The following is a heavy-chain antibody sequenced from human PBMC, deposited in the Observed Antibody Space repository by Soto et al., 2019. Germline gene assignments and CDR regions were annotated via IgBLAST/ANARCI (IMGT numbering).Heavy chain of an antibody. J-gene: IGHJ5*02. Sequence: GGSLRLSCAASGFTFSDYGMHWVRQAPGKGLEWVAVISFDGSNAYYADSVKGRFTISRDNSKNTLYLQMNSLRAEDTAVYYCAKEFRFDPWGQGTLVTVSS. CDR1: GFTFSDYG. CDR3: AKEFRFDP. V-gene: IGHV3-30*18. CDR2: ISFDGSNA.